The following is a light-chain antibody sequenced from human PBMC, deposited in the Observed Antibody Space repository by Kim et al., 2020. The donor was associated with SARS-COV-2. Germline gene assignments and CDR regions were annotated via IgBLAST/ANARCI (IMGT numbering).Light chain of an antibody. J-gene: IGLJ3*02. V-gene: IGLV6-57*01. CDR1: TGIIANSH. Sequence: NFMLTQPPSVSGSPGKTVTISCARSTGIIANSHVHWYQQRPGSSPTTVIFDDDQRPPGVPDRFSGSIDSSSNSASLTVSGLKTEDEADYYCQSYDSNHPVFGGGTKLTVL. CDR3: QSYDSNHPV. CDR2: DDD.